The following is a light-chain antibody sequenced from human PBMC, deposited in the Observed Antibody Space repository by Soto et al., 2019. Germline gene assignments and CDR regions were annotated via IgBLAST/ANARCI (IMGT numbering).Light chain of an antibody. CDR1: QSVKTY. V-gene: IGKV3-20*01. Sequence: EIVLTQSPSTLSLSPGERATLSCRASQSVKTYLAWYQQKGGQSPRLLIYGASSRATGIPDRFSGSGSGTDFTLTIGRLEPEDFAVYYCQQYGASPRTFGQGTKLES. J-gene: IGKJ2*01. CDR3: QQYGASPRT. CDR2: GAS.